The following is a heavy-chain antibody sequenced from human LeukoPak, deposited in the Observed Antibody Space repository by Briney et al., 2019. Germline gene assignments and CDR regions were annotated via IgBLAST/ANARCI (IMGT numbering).Heavy chain of an antibody. CDR1: GGSISSSSYY. V-gene: IGHV4-39*01. CDR2: IYYSGST. D-gene: IGHD6-19*01. J-gene: IGHJ4*02. Sequence: SETLSLTCTVSGGSISSSSYYWGWIRQPPGKGLEWIGSIYYSGSTCYNPSLKSRVTISVDTSKNQFSLKLSSVTAADTAVYHCARLSASSGWSSPLWGQGTLVTVSS. CDR3: ARLSASSGWSSPL.